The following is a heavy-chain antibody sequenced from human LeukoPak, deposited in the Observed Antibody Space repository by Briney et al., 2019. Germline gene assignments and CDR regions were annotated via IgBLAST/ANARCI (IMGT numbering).Heavy chain of an antibody. CDR1: GGSFSGYY. CDR3: ARGRSITGIKRSRAFDI. J-gene: IGHJ3*02. CDR2: INHSGST. D-gene: IGHD1-20*01. Sequence: SETLSLTCAVYGGSFSGYYWSWIRQPPGKGLEWIGEINHSGSTNYNPSLKSRVTISVDTSKNQFSLKLSSVTAADTAVYYCARGRSITGIKRSRAFDIWGQGTMVTVSS. V-gene: IGHV4-34*01.